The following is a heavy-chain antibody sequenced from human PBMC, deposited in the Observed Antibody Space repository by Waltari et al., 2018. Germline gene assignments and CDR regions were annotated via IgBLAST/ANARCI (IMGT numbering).Heavy chain of an antibody. Sequence: EVQLAESGGNLVQPGGSLRLSCAVSGFRLSSYEMNWVRQAPGKGLEWSSNISSSGATEDYADSVRGRFIISRDNAKNTLYLQMNNLRAEDTAVYYCTRVRIVMGEGIYWGQGTQVTVSS. V-gene: IGHV3-48*03. D-gene: IGHD2-15*01. CDR1: GFRLSSYE. CDR2: ISSSGATE. J-gene: IGHJ4*02. CDR3: TRVRIVMGEGIY.